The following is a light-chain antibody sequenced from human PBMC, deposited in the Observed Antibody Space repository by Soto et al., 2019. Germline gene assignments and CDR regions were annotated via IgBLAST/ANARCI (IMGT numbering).Light chain of an antibody. Sequence: IVMTQSPATLSVSPGERATLSCRASQSVSSNLAWYQQKPGQAPRLLIYGASTRATGIPARFSGSGSGTEFTLTISSLQSGDFAVYYCQQYNNWPLTFGGGTKVEIK. CDR2: GAS. CDR1: QSVSSN. V-gene: IGKV3-15*01. J-gene: IGKJ4*01. CDR3: QQYNNWPLT.